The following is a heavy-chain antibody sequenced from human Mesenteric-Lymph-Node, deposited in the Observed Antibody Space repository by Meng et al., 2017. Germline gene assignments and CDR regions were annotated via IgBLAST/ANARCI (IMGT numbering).Heavy chain of an antibody. CDR2: IYYNDDK. CDR3: AHSKMTTTLGPFDP. V-gene: IGHV2-5*01. CDR1: GFSVSTYGVG. Sequence: SGPTLVKPTQTLTLTCTFSGFSVSTYGVGVGWIRQPPGKALEWLAIIYYNDDKDYSPSLKSRLTITKDTSKNQVVLTMTNMDPVDTATYYCAHSKMTTTLGPFDPWGQGTLVTVSS. D-gene: IGHD3-16*01. J-gene: IGHJ5*02.